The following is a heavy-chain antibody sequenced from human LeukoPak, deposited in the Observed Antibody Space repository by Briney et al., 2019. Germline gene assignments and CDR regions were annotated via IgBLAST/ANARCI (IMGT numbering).Heavy chain of an antibody. CDR3: AKDTIATSEDFSGVDY. CDR1: GFTFSSYS. Sequence: GGSLRLSCAASGFTFSSYSMNWVRQAPGKGLEWVSSISSSSSYIYYADSVKGRFTISRDNAKNSLYLQMNSLRAEDTALYYCAKDTIATSEDFSGVDYWGQGTLVTVSS. D-gene: IGHD3-9*01. CDR2: ISSSSSYI. V-gene: IGHV3-21*04. J-gene: IGHJ4*02.